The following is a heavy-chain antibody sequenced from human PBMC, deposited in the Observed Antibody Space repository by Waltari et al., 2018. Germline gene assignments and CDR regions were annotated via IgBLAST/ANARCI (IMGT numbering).Heavy chain of an antibody. D-gene: IGHD2-8*01. CDR2: IYHSGST. J-gene: IGHJ5*02. V-gene: IGHV4-38-2*01. CDR1: GYSISSGYY. Sequence: QVQLQESGPGLVKPSETLSLTCDVSGYSISSGYYWGWIRQPPGKGLEWIGSIYHSGSTYYNPSLKSRVTISVDTSKNQFSLKLSSVTAADTAVYYCASGAGSLMRYNWFDPWGQGTLVTVSS. CDR3: ASGAGSLMRYNWFDP.